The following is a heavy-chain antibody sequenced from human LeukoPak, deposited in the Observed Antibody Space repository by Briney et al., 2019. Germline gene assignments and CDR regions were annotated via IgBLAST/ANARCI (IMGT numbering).Heavy chain of an antibody. J-gene: IGHJ5*02. V-gene: IGHV3-7*01. D-gene: IGHD2-15*01. Sequence: QSGGSLRLSCAASGFTFSSYWMSWVRQAPGKGLEWVANIKQDGSEKYYVDSVKGRFTISRDNAKNSPYLQMNSLRAEDTAVYYCARDRRKGLLPGWFDPWGQGTLVTVSS. CDR2: IKQDGSEK. CDR3: ARDRRKGLLPGWFDP. CDR1: GFTFSSYW.